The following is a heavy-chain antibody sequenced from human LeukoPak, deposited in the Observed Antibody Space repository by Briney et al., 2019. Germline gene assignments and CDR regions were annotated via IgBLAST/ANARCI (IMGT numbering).Heavy chain of an antibody. CDR1: GYTFTSYG. Sequence: ASVKVSCKASGYTFTSYGISWVRQAPGQGLEWMGIINPSGGSTSYAQKFQGRVTMTRDTSTSTVYMELSSLRSEDTAVYYCAKDTPDYWGQGTLVTVSS. V-gene: IGHV1-46*01. D-gene: IGHD2-15*01. CDR2: INPSGGST. CDR3: AKDTPDY. J-gene: IGHJ4*02.